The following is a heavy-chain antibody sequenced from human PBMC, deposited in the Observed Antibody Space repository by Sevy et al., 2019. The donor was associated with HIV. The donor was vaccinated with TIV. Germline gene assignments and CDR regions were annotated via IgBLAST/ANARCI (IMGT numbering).Heavy chain of an antibody. J-gene: IGHJ4*02. CDR1: GFTLSTSG. V-gene: IGHV3-21*06. CDR2: IRSSSGYI. D-gene: IGHD5-12*01. Sequence: GGSLRLSCAASGFTLSTSGMNWVRQAPGKGLEWVSSIRSSSGYIFYADSVKGRFTISRDNAKNSLYLQMNSLRAEDTAMYYGAGRSGGYDWDWGQGTLVTVSS. CDR3: AGRSGGYDWD.